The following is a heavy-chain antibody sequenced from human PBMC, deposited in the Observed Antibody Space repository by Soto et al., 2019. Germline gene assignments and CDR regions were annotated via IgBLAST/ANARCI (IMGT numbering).Heavy chain of an antibody. CDR3: VRYNT. CDR2: IYNTGRT. CDR1: GGSISSIRFS. J-gene: IGHJ5*02. D-gene: IGHD1-1*01. V-gene: IGHV4-39*01. Sequence: QLQLQESGPGLVKPSETLSLTCTVSGGSISSIRFSWGWVRQPPGKGLEWIGGIYNTGRTSYNPSLKSRVTISVDMSKNQFSLELTSVTAADTAVYHCVRYNTWGQGTLVTVSS.